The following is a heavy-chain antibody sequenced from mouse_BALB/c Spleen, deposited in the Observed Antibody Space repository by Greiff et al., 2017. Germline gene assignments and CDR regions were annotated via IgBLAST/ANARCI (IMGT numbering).Heavy chain of an antibody. V-gene: IGHV5-17*02. CDR3: ARHPDGDV. Sequence: EVHLVESGGGLVQPGGSRKLSCAASGFTFSSFGMHWVRQAPEKGLEWVAYISSGSSTIYYADTVKGRFTISRDNAKNTLYLQMSSLKSEDTAMYYCARHPDGDVWGAGTTVTVSS. J-gene: IGHJ1*01. CDR2: ISSGSSTI. CDR1: GFTFSSFG.